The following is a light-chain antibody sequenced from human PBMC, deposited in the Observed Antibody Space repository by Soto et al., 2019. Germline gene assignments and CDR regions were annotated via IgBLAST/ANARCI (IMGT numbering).Light chain of an antibody. J-gene: IGLJ1*01. CDR2: DVS. V-gene: IGLV2-14*03. CDR1: SRDIGFYNY. Sequence: QSVLTQPASVSGSPGQSLTIPCTGTSRDIGFYNYVSWYQQYPGNAPKLIIFDVSNRPSGVSGRFSGSKSGNTASLTISGLLPEDGADYYCSSYTTRSTYVFGSGTKVTAL. CDR3: SSYTTRSTYV.